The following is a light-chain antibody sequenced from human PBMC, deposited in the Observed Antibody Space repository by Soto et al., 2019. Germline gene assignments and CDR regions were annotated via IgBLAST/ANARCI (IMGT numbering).Light chain of an antibody. Sequence: EIVLTQSPATLSLSLGERATLSCRASQSIGSYLAWYQHKLGQPPRLLIYDASNRATGIPVRFSGSGSGTDFTLTISSLEPEDFAVYYCQQRSNWPYLTFGGGTRV. CDR1: QSIGSY. CDR3: QQRSNWPYLT. CDR2: DAS. J-gene: IGKJ4*01. V-gene: IGKV3-11*01.